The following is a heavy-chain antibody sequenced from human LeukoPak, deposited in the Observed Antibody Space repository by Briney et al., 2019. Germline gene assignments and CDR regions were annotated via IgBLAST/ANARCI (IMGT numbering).Heavy chain of an antibody. D-gene: IGHD3-16*02. V-gene: IGHV4-4*07. CDR2: IYITGST. J-gene: IGHJ4*02. Sequence: SETLSLTCTVSGGSITSYYWSWIRQSAGKGLEWIGRIYITGSTTYNPSLKSRVTMSLDTSKNQFSLKLSSVTAADTAVYYCARSGTYDYVWGSYRSGRGYFDYWGQGTLVTVSS. CDR3: ARSGTYDYVWGSYRSGRGYFDY. CDR1: GGSITSYY.